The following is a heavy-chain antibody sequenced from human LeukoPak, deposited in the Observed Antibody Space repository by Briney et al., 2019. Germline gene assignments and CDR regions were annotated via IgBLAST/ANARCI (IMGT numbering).Heavy chain of an antibody. CDR1: GFTVSSNY. V-gene: IGHV3-53*01. J-gene: IGHJ4*02. CDR3: ARDHPHYDSSGYYFVDY. D-gene: IGHD3-22*01. Sequence: GGSLRLSCAASGFTVSSNYMSWVRQAPGKGLEWVSVIYSGGSTYYADSVKGRFTISRDNSKNTLYLQMNSLRAKDTAVYYCARDHPHYDSSGYYFVDYWGQGTLVTVSS. CDR2: IYSGGST.